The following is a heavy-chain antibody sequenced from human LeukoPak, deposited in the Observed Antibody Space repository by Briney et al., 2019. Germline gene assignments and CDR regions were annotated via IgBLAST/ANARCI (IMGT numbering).Heavy chain of an antibody. J-gene: IGHJ4*02. CDR3: ARSSSWTGSIFDS. CDR2: IYYTGST. Sequence: SETLSLTCSVSGDSISSYYWSWIRQPPGKGLEWSGYIYYTGSTNYNPSLKSRVTISLDTSKNQFSLKLSSVTTADTAVYYCARSSSWTGSIFDSWGQGTLVTVSS. D-gene: IGHD6-13*01. CDR1: GDSISSYY. V-gene: IGHV4-59*01.